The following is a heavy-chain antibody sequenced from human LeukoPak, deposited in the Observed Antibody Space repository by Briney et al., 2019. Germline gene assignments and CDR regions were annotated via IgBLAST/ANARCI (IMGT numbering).Heavy chain of an antibody. CDR2: FDPEDGET. D-gene: IGHD6-19*01. CDR3: ATFLWRVAVAPHFDY. J-gene: IGHJ4*02. V-gene: IGHV1-24*01. CDR1: GYTLTELS. Sequence: ASVKVSCKVSGYTLTELSMHCVRQAPGKGLEWMGGFDPEDGETIYAQKFQGRVTMTEDTSTDTAYMELSSLRSEDTAVYYCATFLWRVAVAPHFDYWGQGTLVTVSS.